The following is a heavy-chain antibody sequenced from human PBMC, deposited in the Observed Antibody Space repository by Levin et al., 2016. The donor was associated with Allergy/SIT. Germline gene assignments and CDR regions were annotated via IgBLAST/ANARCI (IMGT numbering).Heavy chain of an antibody. CDR2: ISGSGGST. CDR1: GFTFSSYA. Sequence: GESLKISCAASGFTFSSYAMSWVRQAPGKGLEWVSAISGSGGSTYYADSVKGRFTISRDNSKNTLYLQMNSLRAEDTAVYYCAKIFQPLRADYFDYWGQGTLVTVSS. D-gene: IGHD3-3*01. J-gene: IGHJ4*02. V-gene: IGHV3-23*01. CDR3: AKIFQPLRADYFDY.